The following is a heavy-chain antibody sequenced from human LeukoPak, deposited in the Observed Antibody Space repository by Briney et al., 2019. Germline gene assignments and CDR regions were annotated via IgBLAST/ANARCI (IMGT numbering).Heavy chain of an antibody. CDR1: GYTFTNYG. CDR3: ARDIGVTKFDY. D-gene: IGHD4-17*01. V-gene: IGHV1-18*01. Sequence: ASVKVSCKASGYTFTNYGISWVRQAPGQGLEWMGWISANNGDTDYAQKFQGRVTSTTDTSTNTAYMELRSLRSDDTAVYYCARDIGVTKFDYWGQGTLVTVSS. J-gene: IGHJ4*02. CDR2: ISANNGDT.